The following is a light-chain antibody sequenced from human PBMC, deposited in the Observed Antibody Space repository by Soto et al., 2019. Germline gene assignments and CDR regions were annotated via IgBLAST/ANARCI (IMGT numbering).Light chain of an antibody. CDR2: GAA. J-gene: IGKJ1*01. V-gene: IGKV3-20*01. CDR3: QQYGNSRA. Sequence: EIVLTQSPGTLSLSPGARATLSCRASQSVSSGYVAWYQLKPGQAPRLLIYGAASRATGIPDRFSGSGSGTDFALTISRREPEDFAVYYCQQYGNSRAFGQGTKVEIK. CDR1: QSVSSGY.